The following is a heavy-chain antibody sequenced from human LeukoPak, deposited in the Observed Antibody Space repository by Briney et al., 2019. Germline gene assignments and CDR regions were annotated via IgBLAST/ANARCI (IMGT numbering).Heavy chain of an antibody. CDR1: GYTFTGYY. V-gene: IGHV1-2*02. D-gene: IGHD6-13*01. Sequence: GASVKVSCKASGYTFTGYYMHWVRQAPGQGLEWMGWINPNSGGTNYAQKFQGGVTMTRDTSISTAYMELRSLRSDDTAVYYCARVPAWVIAVPGTIAGHWFDPWGQGTLVAVSS. CDR2: INPNSGGT. J-gene: IGHJ5*02. CDR3: ARVPAWVIAVPGTIAGHWFDP.